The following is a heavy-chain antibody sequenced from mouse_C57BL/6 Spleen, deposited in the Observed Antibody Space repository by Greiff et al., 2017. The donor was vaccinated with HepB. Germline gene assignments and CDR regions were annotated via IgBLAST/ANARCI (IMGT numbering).Heavy chain of an antibody. CDR2: IDPSDSYT. CDR1: GYTFTSYW. CDR3: ARDYYGSSPWFAY. Sequence: VQLQQPGAELVRPGTSVKLSCKASGYTFTSYWMHWVKQRPGQGLEWIGVIDPSDSYTNYNQKFKGQTTLTVDTSSSTAYMQLSSLTSEDSAVYYCARDYYGSSPWFAYWGQGTLVTVSA. V-gene: IGHV1-59*01. J-gene: IGHJ3*01. D-gene: IGHD1-1*01.